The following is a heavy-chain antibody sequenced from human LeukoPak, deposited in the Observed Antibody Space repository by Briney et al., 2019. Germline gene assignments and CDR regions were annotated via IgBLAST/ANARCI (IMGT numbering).Heavy chain of an antibody. J-gene: IGHJ4*02. V-gene: IGHV1-2*02. Sequence: GASVKVSCKASGGTFSSYAISWVRQAPGQGLEWMGCIESNSGGTKFAQKFQGRVTMSRDTSISTAYMELSRLKSDDTAVYFCTRDGYSGYDNFDYWGQGSLVTVSS. D-gene: IGHD5-12*01. CDR3: TRDGYSGYDNFDY. CDR1: GGTFSSYA. CDR2: IESNSGGT.